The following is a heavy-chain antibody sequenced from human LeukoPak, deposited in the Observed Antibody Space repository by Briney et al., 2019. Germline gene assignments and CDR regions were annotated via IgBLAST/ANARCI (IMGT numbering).Heavy chain of an antibody. V-gene: IGHV3-66*01. D-gene: IGHD5-24*01. CDR1: GFPVSDSY. Sequence: PGGSLRLSRAVSGFPVSDSYMSWVRQAPAKGLEWVSAIYTGGSTYYADSVKGRFTISRDNSKNTAYLQMNSLRAEDTAVYYCARMPTIALYYFDYWGQGTLVTVSS. CDR3: ARMPTIALYYFDY. CDR2: IYTGGST. J-gene: IGHJ4*02.